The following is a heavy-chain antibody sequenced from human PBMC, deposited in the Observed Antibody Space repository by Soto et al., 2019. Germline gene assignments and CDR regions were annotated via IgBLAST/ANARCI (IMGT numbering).Heavy chain of an antibody. D-gene: IGHD3-22*01. CDR1: GFTFSSYA. CDR3: ARSGRGAYYYDSSGYSGDAFDI. CDR2: ISYDGSNK. V-gene: IGHV3-30-3*01. J-gene: IGHJ3*02. Sequence: PGGSLRLSCAASGFTFSSYAMHWVRQAPGKGLEWVAVISYDGSNKYYADSVKGRFTISRDNSKNTLYLQMKSLRAEDTAVYYCARSGRGAYYYDSSGYSGDAFDIWGQGTMVTVSS.